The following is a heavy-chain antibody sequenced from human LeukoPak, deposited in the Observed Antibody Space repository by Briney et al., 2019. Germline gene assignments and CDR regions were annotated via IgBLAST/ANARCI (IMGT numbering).Heavy chain of an antibody. D-gene: IGHD3-3*01. V-gene: IGHV1-69*13. CDR1: GDTFRNSV. J-gene: IGHJ4*02. CDR3: TRGPIFGVVITTSFDY. Sequence: SVKVSCKASGDTFRNSVINWVRKAPGQGLEWVGGIIPIYGTTNYAQKFQGRVAITADESTSTAYMELSSLKSDDTAVYYCTRGPIFGVVITTSFDYWDRGTLVTVSS. CDR2: IIPIYGTT.